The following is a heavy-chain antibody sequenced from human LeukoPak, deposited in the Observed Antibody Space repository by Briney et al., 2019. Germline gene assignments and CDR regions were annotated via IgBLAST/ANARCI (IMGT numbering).Heavy chain of an antibody. V-gene: IGHV1-2*02. CDR1: GYTFTGYY. J-gene: IGHJ5*02. CDR3: ARVGHGSGWYLGFDP. D-gene: IGHD6-19*01. Sequence: ASVKVSCKASGYTFTGYYMHWVRQAPGQGLEWMGWINPNSGGTNYAQKFQGRVTMTRDTSISTAYMELSRLRSDDTAVYYCARVGHGSGWYLGFDPWGQGTLVTVSS. CDR2: INPNSGGT.